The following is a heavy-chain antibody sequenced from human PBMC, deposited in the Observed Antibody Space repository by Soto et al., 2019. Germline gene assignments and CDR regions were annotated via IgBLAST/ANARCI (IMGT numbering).Heavy chain of an antibody. J-gene: IGHJ6*03. CDR3: ARDLRGYELFNWYYYYMDV. CDR1: GFTFSSYW. Sequence: PGGSLRLSCAASGFTFSSYWMSWVRQAPGKGLEWVANIKQDGSEKYYVDSVKGRFTISRDNAKNSLYLRMNSLRAEDTAVYYCARDLRGYELFNWYYYYMDVWGKGTTVTVSS. V-gene: IGHV3-7*01. D-gene: IGHD5-12*01. CDR2: IKQDGSEK.